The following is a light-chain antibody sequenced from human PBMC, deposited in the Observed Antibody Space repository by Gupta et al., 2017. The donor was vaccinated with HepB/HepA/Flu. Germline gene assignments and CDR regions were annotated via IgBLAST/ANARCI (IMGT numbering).Light chain of an antibody. V-gene: IGLV3-21*02. J-gene: IGLJ2*01. CDR1: NIGSKS. CDR3: QVWDRSSDHVV. Sequence: SSVLTQPPSVSVAPGGTARLTCGGDNIGSKSVYWYQQKPGQAPVLVVYDDSDRPSGIPERFSGSNSGNTATLTISRVEAGDEADYYCQVWDRSSDHVVFGGGTKLTVL. CDR2: DDS.